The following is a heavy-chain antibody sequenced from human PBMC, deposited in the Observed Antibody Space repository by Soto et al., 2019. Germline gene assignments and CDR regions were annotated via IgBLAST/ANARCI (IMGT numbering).Heavy chain of an antibody. V-gene: IGHV3-21*01. J-gene: IGHJ5*02. D-gene: IGHD3-3*01. CDR3: AKDPNYDFWSGYSGSGWFDP. Sequence: GSLRLSCAASGGTLSSYSMNWVLHTPGKGLEWVSSISGSSSNMYYADSVKGRFTISRDNAKNSLYLQMNSLRAEDTAVYYCAKDPNYDFWSGYSGSGWFDPWGQGTLVTVSS. CDR1: GGTLSSYS. CDR2: ISGSSSNM.